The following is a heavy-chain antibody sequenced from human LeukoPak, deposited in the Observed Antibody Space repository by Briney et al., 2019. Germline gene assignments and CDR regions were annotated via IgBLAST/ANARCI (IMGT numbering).Heavy chain of an antibody. CDR2: IYYSGST. CDR3: ARIGHEDYYFDY. J-gene: IGHJ4*02. Sequence: SETLSLTCTVSGGSISSYYWSWIRQPPGKGLEWIGYIYYSGSTNYNPSLKSRVTISVDTSKNQFSLKLSSVTAADTAAYYCARIGHEDYYFDYWGQGTPVTVSS. V-gene: IGHV4-59*01. CDR1: GGSISSYY.